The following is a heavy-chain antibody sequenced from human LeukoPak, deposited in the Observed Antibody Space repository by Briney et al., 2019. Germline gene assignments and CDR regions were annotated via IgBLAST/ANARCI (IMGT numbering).Heavy chain of an antibody. V-gene: IGHV4-38-2*02. CDR2: IYHSGST. CDR3: AREWKVSWFDP. CDR1: GYSISSGYY. J-gene: IGHJ5*02. Sequence: SETLSLTCTVSGYSISSGYYWGWIRQPPGKGLEWIGSIYHSGSTYYNPSLKSRVTISVDTSKNQFSLKLSFVTAADTAVYYCAREWKVSWFDPWGQGTLVTVSS. D-gene: IGHD5/OR15-5a*01.